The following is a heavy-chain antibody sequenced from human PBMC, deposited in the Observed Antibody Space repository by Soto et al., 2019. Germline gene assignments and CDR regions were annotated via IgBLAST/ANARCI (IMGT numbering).Heavy chain of an antibody. Sequence: QVQLVQSGAEVKKPGSSLKVSCKASGGTFSSYATIWVRQAPGQGLEWMGGIIPIFGTENSAQKFQGSVTITADESTSTAYMELRSLRSEDTAVYYCARVVTVVKSFHYWYFDLWGRGTLVTVSS. CDR3: ARVVTVVKSFHYWYFDL. J-gene: IGHJ2*01. D-gene: IGHD2-15*01. CDR2: IIPIFGTE. V-gene: IGHV1-69*12. CDR1: GGTFSSYA.